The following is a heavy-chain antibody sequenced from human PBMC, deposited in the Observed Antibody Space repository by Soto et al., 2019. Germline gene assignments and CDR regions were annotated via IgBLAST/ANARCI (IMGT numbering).Heavy chain of an antibody. J-gene: IGHJ4*02. Sequence: HEHLVQYGAEVKRPGASLKVSCKASGYSFTGYYIHWVRQAPGQGLEWMGWINPDSGATNYAQNFQGRVTLTSDTSISTASVDLTSLTSDDTAVDYCARGDYGTGGYPFPYFDYWGQGTLVIVSS. CDR1: GYSFTGYY. CDR2: INPDSGAT. D-gene: IGHD2-8*02. V-gene: IGHV1-2*02. CDR3: ARGDYGTGGYPFPYFDY.